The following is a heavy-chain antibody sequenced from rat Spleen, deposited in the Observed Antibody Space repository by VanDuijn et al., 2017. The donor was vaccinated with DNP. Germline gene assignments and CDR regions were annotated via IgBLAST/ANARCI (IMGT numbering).Heavy chain of an antibody. CDR3: ARWNIGTSTLDY. J-gene: IGHJ2*01. CDR2: ISYRGIT. V-gene: IGHV3-1*01. Sequence: EVQLQESGPGLVKPSQSLSLTCSVTGYSITSNYWGWIRKFPGNKMEWIGHISYRGITTYNPSLKRRISITRDTSKNQFFLQLSSVTTEDTATYYCARWNIGTSTLDYWGQGVMVTVSS. CDR1: GYSITSNY. D-gene: IGHD1-5*01.